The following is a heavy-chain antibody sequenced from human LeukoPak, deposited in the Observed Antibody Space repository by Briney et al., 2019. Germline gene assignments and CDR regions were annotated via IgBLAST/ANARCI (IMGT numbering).Heavy chain of an antibody. CDR2: IRYDGSNK. J-gene: IGHJ6*03. Sequence: TGGSLRLSCAASGFTFSSYGMHWVRQAPGKGLEWVAFIRYDGSNKYYADSVKGRFTISRDNSKNTLYLQMNSLRAEDTAVYYCATASDYYYYMDVWGKGTTVTVSS. CDR3: ATASDYYYYMDV. CDR1: GFTFSSYG. V-gene: IGHV3-30*02.